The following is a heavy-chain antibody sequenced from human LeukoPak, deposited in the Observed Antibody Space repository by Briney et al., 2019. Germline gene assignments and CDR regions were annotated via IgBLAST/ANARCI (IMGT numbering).Heavy chain of an antibody. CDR1: GFTFSSYS. CDR2: ISSSSSTI. Sequence: GGSLRLSCAASGFTFSSYSMNWVRQAPGKGLEWVPYISSSSSTIYYADSVKGRFTISRDNSKNTLYLQMNSLRAEDTAIYYCAKPYPTLTTSAVLDNWGQGTLVTVSS. CDR3: AKPYPTLTTSAVLDN. V-gene: IGHV3-48*01. D-gene: IGHD1-1*01. J-gene: IGHJ4*02.